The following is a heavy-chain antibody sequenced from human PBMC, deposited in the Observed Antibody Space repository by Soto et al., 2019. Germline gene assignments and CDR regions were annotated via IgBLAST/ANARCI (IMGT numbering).Heavy chain of an antibody. J-gene: IGHJ4*02. CDR2: VSYNGRKE. Sequence: PGGFLSLSCVDSGFTFSNYGLHWVRQAPGKGLEWVALVSYNGRKEYYADSVQGRFSISRDNSKNTLYVQMNTLRDEDTAVYYCAKDSLRGEVPAALNFDYWGRGTLGTGSS. CDR1: GFTFSNYG. CDR3: AKDSLRGEVPAALNFDY. D-gene: IGHD2-2*01. V-gene: IGHV3-30*18.